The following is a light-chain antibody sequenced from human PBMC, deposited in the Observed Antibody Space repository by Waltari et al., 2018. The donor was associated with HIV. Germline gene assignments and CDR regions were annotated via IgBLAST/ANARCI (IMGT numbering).Light chain of an antibody. J-gene: IGKJ4*01. CDR3: QQYYTTPLT. Sequence: DIVLTQSPPFLAVSLGERATTNCKSSQSASYTSNNKNYLAWYQQKPGQPPKLLIYWASTRESGVPDRFSGSGSGTDFTLTITSLQAEDVAVYYCQQYYTTPLTFGGGTKVEIK. V-gene: IGKV4-1*01. CDR2: WAS. CDR1: QSASYTSNNKNY.